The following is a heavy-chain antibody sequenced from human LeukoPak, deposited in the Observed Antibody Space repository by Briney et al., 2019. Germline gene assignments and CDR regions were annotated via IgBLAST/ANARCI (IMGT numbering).Heavy chain of an antibody. V-gene: IGHV5-51*01. Sequence: GESLKISCKGSGYSFTSYWIGWVRQMPGKGLEWMGIIYPGDSATRYSPSFQGQVTISADKSISTAYLQWSSLKASDTAMYYCARTKQAGSGIAAAGLDYWGQGTLVTVSS. J-gene: IGHJ4*02. D-gene: IGHD6-13*01. CDR2: IYPGDSAT. CDR3: ARTKQAGSGIAAAGLDY. CDR1: GYSFTSYW.